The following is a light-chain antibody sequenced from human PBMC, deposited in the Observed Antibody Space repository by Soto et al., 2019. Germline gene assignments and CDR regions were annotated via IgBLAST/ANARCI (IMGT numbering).Light chain of an antibody. CDR3: QSYDSTLSARYV. CDR2: GNN. V-gene: IGLV1-40*01. J-gene: IGLJ1*01. Sequence: QSALTQPPSVSGAPGQRVTISCTGSSSNIGAGYDVHWYQQRPGTAPKLLIFGNNNRPSGVPDRFSGSKSGISASLAITGLQAEDEGDYYCQSYDSTLSARYVFGTGTQLTVL. CDR1: SSNIGAGYD.